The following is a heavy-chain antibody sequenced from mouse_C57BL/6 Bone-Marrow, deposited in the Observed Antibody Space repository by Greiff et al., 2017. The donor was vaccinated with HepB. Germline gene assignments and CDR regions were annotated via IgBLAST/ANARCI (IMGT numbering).Heavy chain of an antibody. D-gene: IGHD4-1*01. CDR3: ARTGSWFAY. V-gene: IGHV1-55*01. CDR2: IYPGSGST. CDR1: GYTFTSYW. Sequence: QVQLQQPGAELVKPGASVKMSCKASGYTFTSYWITWVKQRPGQGLEWIGDIYPGSGSTNYNEKFKSKATLTVDKSSSTAYMQLSSLTSEDSAVYYCARTGSWFAYWGRGTLVTVSA. J-gene: IGHJ3*01.